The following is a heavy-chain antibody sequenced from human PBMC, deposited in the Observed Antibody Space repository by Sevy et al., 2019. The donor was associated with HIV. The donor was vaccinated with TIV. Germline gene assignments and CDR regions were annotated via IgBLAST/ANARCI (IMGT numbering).Heavy chain of an antibody. CDR1: GGSISAYY. V-gene: IGHV4-59*01. CDR2: IYYTGST. Sequence: SETLSLTCTVSGGSISAYYWSWIRQPPGKALEYIGYIYYTGSTNYNPSLENRVTMSVDTWKNQFSLKLKSVTAADTAVYYCTGAPPVRSGDDSLNWFDPWGQGTLVTVSS. CDR3: TGAPPVRSGDDSLNWFDP. J-gene: IGHJ5*02. D-gene: IGHD5-12*01.